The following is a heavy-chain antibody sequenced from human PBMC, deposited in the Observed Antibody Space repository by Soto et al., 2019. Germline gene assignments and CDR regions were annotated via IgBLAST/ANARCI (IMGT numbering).Heavy chain of an antibody. CDR1: GFTFSSYA. D-gene: IGHD3-10*01. Sequence: GGSLRLSCAASGFTFSSYAMSWVRQAPGKGLECVSAISGSGGSTYYADSVKGRFTISRDNSKNTLYLQMNSLRAEDTAVYYCAKEGYYGSGSYPNWFDPWGQGTLVTVPQ. CDR2: ISGSGGST. J-gene: IGHJ5*02. V-gene: IGHV3-23*01. CDR3: AKEGYYGSGSYPNWFDP.